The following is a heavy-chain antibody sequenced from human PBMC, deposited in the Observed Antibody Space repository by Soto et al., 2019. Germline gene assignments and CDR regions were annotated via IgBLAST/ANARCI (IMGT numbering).Heavy chain of an antibody. CDR3: ARDPPPPDY. J-gene: IGHJ4*02. CDR1: GYTFASYA. V-gene: IGHV1-18*01. CDR2: ISAYNGNT. Sequence: QVQLVQSGAEGKKPGASVKVSCKASGYTFASYAISWMRQAPGQGLEWMGWISAYNGNTNYAQKLQGRINMTTDTSTSTAYMELRSLRSDDTSVYYCARDPPPPDYWGQGTLVTVSS.